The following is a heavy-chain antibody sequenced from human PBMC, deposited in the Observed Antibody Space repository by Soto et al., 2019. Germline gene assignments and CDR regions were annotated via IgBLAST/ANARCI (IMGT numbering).Heavy chain of an antibody. D-gene: IGHD6-13*01. V-gene: IGHV1-69*04. Sequence: SVKVSCKASGDTFSFYTINWVRQAPGLGLEWMGRVNPILSMSNYAQKFQGRVTMTADKSTSTAYMELRSLRSEDTAFYYCARDPGYSSSWYGAYYYGMDVWGQGTTVTVSS. CDR2: VNPILSMS. CDR1: GDTFSFYT. CDR3: ARDPGYSSSWYGAYYYGMDV. J-gene: IGHJ6*02.